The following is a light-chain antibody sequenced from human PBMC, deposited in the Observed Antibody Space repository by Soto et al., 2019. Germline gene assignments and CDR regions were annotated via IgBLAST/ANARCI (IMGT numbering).Light chain of an antibody. CDR3: QQLDSYPRT. J-gene: IGKJ4*02. Sequence: DIQMTQSPSSLSASVGDRVTITCRASQSISSYLNWYQQKPGKAPTLLIYAASTLQSGVPSRFRGSGSGTDFTLTISSLQPEDFATYYCQQLDSYPRTFGEGTKVDIK. CDR2: AAS. V-gene: IGKV1-39*01. CDR1: QSISSY.